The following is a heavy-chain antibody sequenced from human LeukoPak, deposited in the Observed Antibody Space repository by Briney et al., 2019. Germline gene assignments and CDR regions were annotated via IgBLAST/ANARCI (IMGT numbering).Heavy chain of an antibody. V-gene: IGHV3-30*18. CDR2: TSHDGANK. D-gene: IGHD6-13*01. J-gene: IGHJ5*02. CDR3: AKSGQQPVRWQFHP. Sequence: GRSLRLSCAASGFTFSSYGMHWVRQAPGKGLEWVAVTSHDGANKYYADSVKGRFTISRDNSENTLYLQMNSLRAEDTAVYYRAKSGQQPVRWQFHPLGQGTLVTVSS. CDR1: GFTFSSYG.